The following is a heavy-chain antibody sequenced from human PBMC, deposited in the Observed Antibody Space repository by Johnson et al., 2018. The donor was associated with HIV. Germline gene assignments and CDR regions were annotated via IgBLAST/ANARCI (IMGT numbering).Heavy chain of an antibody. CDR2: IRYDGSNE. J-gene: IGHJ3*02. CDR3: AKDRPRGGSSGMWGAFDI. V-gene: IGHV3-30*02. Sequence: QVQLVESGGGVVQPGGSLRLSCAASGFTFSRYGMHWVRQAPGKGLEWVAFIRYDGSNEYYADPVKGRFTIYRDTSKNSLDLQMNSLRAEDTAVYYCAKDRPRGGSSGMWGAFDIWGQGTMVTVSS. D-gene: IGHD5-12*01. CDR1: GFTFSRYG.